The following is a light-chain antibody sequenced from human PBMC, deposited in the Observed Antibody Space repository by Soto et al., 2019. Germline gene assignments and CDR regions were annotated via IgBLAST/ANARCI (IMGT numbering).Light chain of an antibody. CDR2: GAS. J-gene: IGKJ1*01. CDR1: QSVSSSY. V-gene: IGKV3-20*01. CDR3: QQYGRSLVT. Sequence: EIVLTQSPGTLSLSPGERATLSCRASQSVSSSYLAWYQQKPGQAPRLLIYGASSRATGIPDRFSGSGSGTDFTLTITRLEPEDFAGYYCQQYGRSLVTFGQGTKVAIK.